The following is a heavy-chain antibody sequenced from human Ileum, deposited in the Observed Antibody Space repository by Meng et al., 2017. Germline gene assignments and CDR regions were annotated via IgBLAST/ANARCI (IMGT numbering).Heavy chain of an antibody. J-gene: IGHJ3*02. CDR2: IYHSGST. Sequence: SETLSLTCAVSGYSISSGYYWGWIRQPPGKGLEWIGSIYHSGSTYYNPSLKSRVTISVDTSKNQFSLKLSSVTAADTAVYYCARSDYDFWSSYWIVAFDIWGQGTMVTVSS. D-gene: IGHD3-3*01. CDR3: ARSDYDFWSSYWIVAFDI. V-gene: IGHV4-38-2*01. CDR1: GYSISSGYY.